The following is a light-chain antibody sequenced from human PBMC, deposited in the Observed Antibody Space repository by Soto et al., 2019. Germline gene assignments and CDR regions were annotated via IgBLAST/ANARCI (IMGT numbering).Light chain of an antibody. Sequence: DIQMTQSPSTLSASVGDRVTITCRASQSISTWLAWYQQKPGTAPKVLIYKASSLQSGVPSRFSGSGSGTEFTLTISSLQPDDFATYYCQQYVRAFRSFGQGTKV. CDR3: QQYVRAFRS. J-gene: IGKJ1*01. CDR1: QSISTW. CDR2: KAS. V-gene: IGKV1-5*03.